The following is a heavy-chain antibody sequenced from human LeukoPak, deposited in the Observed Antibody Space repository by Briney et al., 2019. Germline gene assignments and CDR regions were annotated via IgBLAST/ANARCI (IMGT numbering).Heavy chain of an antibody. CDR3: ARGPGIVGATGWFDP. D-gene: IGHD1-26*01. V-gene: IGHV1-2*02. CDR2: INPNSGGT. J-gene: IGHJ5*02. CDR1: GYTFTSYD. Sequence: ASVKVSCKASGYTFTSYDINWVRQATGQGLEWMGWINPNSGGTNYAQKFQGRVTMTRDTSISTAYMELSRLRSDDTAVYYCARGPGIVGATGWFDPWGQGTLVTVSS.